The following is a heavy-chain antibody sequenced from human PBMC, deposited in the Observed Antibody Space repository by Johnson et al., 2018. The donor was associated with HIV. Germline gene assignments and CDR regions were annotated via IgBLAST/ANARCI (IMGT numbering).Heavy chain of an antibody. V-gene: IGHV3-30*04. D-gene: IGHD1-26*01. CDR3: ARVRAGRENAFDI. CDR1: GFTFRNYA. J-gene: IGHJ3*02. CDR2: ISYDGSNK. Sequence: VQLMESGGGVVQPGTSLRLSCAASGFTFRNYAMHWVRQAPGKGLEWVAVISYDGSNKYYADSVKGRFTISRDNSKNTLSLQMNSPRVDDTAIYYCARVRAGRENAFDIWGQGTMVTVSS.